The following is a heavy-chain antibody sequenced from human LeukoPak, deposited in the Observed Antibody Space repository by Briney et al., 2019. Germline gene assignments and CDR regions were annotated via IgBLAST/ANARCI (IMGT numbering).Heavy chain of an antibody. CDR1: VGTFSSYA. J-gene: IGHJ6*03. CDR3: ARVVAARSNYYYYYYMDV. V-gene: IGHV1-69*05. CDR2: IIPIFGTA. Sequence: ASVTVSCKASVGTFSSYAIIWVRQAPGQGLEWMGGIIPIFGTANYAQKSHARVTIHTDESTIPASMALSSMRSEDTAVYYCARVVAARSNYYYYYYMDVWGKGTTVTVSS. D-gene: IGHD2-15*01.